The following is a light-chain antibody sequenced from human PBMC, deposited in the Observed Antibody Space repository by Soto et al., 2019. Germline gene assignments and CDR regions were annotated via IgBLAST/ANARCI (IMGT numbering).Light chain of an antibody. V-gene: IGKV3-20*01. CDR1: QRVSNTY. Sequence: EIVLAQSPGTLSLSPGERATLSCRASQRVSNTYLAWYQQKPGQAPRLLIYGVSSRATGIPYRFSGSGSGTDFTLTISRLEPEDFAVYYCQQYSSSPVTFGGGTKVEIK. J-gene: IGKJ4*01. CDR2: GVS. CDR3: QQYSSSPVT.